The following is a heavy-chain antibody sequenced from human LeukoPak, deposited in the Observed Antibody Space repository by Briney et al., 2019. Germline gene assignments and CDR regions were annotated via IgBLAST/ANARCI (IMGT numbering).Heavy chain of an antibody. D-gene: IGHD2-15*01. CDR3: AKVSSAYCSGGSCYADY. CDR1: GFTFSSYA. Sequence: GGSLRLSCAASGFTFSSYALSWVRQAPGKGLEWVSAISGSGGSTYYADSVKGRFTISRDNSRNTLYLQMSSLRAEDTAVYYCAKVSSAYCSGGSCYADYWGQGTLVTVSS. CDR2: ISGSGGST. V-gene: IGHV3-23*01. J-gene: IGHJ4*02.